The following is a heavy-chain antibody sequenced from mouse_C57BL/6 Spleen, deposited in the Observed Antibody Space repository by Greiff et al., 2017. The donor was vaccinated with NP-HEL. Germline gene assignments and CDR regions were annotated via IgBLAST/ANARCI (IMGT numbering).Heavy chain of an antibody. V-gene: IGHV5-6*02. CDR1: GFTFSSYG. Sequence: EVMLVESGGDLVKPGGSLKLSCAASGFTFSSYGMSWVRQTPDKRLEWVATISSGGSYTYYPDSVKGRFTISRDNAKNTLYLQMSSLKSEDTAMYYCARRAQATLFAYWGQGTLVTVSA. D-gene: IGHD3-2*02. J-gene: IGHJ3*01. CDR3: ARRAQATLFAY. CDR2: ISSGGSYT.